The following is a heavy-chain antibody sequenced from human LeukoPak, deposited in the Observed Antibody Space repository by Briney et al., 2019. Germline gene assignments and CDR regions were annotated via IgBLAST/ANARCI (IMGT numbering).Heavy chain of an antibody. D-gene: IGHD5-24*01. J-gene: IGHJ4*02. Sequence: GGSLRLSCAASGFTFSSYDMHWVRQAPGKGLEWVAVIWYDGSNINYGDSVKGRFAISRDNSRNTLYLQMNSLRAEDTALYYCAREPTTLNGYSVSRRHHYFDHWGQGALVIVSS. V-gene: IGHV3-33*01. CDR2: IWYDGSNI. CDR1: GFTFSSYD. CDR3: AREPTTLNGYSVSRRHHYFDH.